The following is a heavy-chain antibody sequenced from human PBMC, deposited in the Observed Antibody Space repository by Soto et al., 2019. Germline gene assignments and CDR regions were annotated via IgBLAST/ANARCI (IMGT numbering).Heavy chain of an antibody. J-gene: IGHJ4*02. V-gene: IGHV1-2*04. CDR3: ARGDCSGGSCYSGY. CDR1: GYTFTGYY. Sequence: QVQLVQSGAEVKKPGASVKVSCKASGYTFTGYYMHWVRQAPGQGLEWMGWINPNSGGTNYAQKCQGWVTMNRDTSISTAYMELSRLRSDDTAVYYCARGDCSGGSCYSGYWGQGTLVTVS. CDR2: INPNSGGT. D-gene: IGHD2-15*01.